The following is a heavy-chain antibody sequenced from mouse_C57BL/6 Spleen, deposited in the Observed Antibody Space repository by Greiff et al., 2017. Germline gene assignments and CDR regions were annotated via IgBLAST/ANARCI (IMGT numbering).Heavy chain of an antibody. Sequence: QVQLKQPGAELVRPGSSVKLSCKASGYTFTSYWMDWVKQRPGQGLEWIGNIYPSDSETHYNQKFKDKATLTVDKSSSTAYMQLSSLTSEDSAVYYCARSGWLRRYFDYWGQGTTLTVSS. D-gene: IGHD2-2*01. J-gene: IGHJ2*01. CDR3: ARSGWLRRYFDY. CDR1: GYTFTSYW. V-gene: IGHV1-61*01. CDR2: IYPSDSET.